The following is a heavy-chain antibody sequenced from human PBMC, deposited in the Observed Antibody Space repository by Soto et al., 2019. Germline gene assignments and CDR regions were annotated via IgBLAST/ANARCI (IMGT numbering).Heavy chain of an antibody. D-gene: IGHD4-17*01. CDR3: ARVATVVAFDY. CDR2: IYYSGST. J-gene: IGHJ4*02. CDR1: GGSISSSSYY. Sequence: SETLSLTCTVSGGSISSSSYYWGWIRQPPGKGLGWIGSIYYSGSTYYNPSLKSRVTISVDTSKNQFSLKLSSVTAADTAVYYCARVATVVAFDYWGQGTLVTVSS. V-gene: IGHV4-39*01.